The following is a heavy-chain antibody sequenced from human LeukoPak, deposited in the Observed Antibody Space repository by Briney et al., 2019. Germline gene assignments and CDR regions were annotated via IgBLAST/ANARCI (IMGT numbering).Heavy chain of an antibody. CDR2: INHSGST. J-gene: IGHJ3*02. Sequence: SETLSLTCAVYGGSFSGYYWSWIRQPPGKGLEWIGEINHSGSTNYNPSLKSRVTISVDTSKNQFSLKLSSVTAADTAVYYCARDCGVVGATYDAFDIWGQGTMVTVSS. CDR1: GGSFSGYY. CDR3: ARDCGVVGATYDAFDI. V-gene: IGHV4-34*01. D-gene: IGHD1-26*01.